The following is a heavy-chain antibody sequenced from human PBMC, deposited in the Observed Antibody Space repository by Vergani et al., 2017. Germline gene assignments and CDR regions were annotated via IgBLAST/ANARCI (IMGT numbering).Heavy chain of an antibody. CDR3: ARAPYYDYWSVHLECFDP. V-gene: IGHV1-69*01. Sequence: QVQLVQSGAEVKKPGSSVKVSCKASGGTFSSYAISWVRQAPGQGLEWMGGIIPIFGTANYAQKFQDSVTITAAESTSTAYMELGSLSSEDTAVYYCARAPYYDYWSVHLECFDPWGQGTLVTVSS. J-gene: IGHJ5*02. CDR2: IIPIFGTA. CDR1: GGTFSSYA. D-gene: IGHD3-3*01.